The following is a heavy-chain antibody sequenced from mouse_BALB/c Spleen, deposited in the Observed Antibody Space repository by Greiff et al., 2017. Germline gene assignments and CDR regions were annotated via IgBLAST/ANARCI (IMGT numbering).Heavy chain of an antibody. CDR3: ARSGYYGSSPYWYFDV. V-gene: IGHV1-80*01. D-gene: IGHD1-1*01. CDR2: IYPGDGDT. J-gene: IGHJ1*01. Sequence: LVESGAELVRPGSSVKISCKASGYAFSSYWMNWVKQRPGQGLEWIGQIYPGDGDTNYNGKFKGKATLTADKSSSTAYMQLSSLTSEDSAVYFCARSGYYGSSPYWYFDVWGAGTTVTVSS. CDR1: GYAFSSYW.